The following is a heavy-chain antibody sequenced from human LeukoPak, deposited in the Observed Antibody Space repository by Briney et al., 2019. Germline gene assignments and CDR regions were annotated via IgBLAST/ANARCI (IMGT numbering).Heavy chain of an antibody. CDR1: GLTFSRYS. V-gene: IGHV3-21*01. CDR3: ASIAAAGTSVYYYMDV. J-gene: IGHJ6*03. CDR2: ISSGSTYI. D-gene: IGHD6-13*01. Sequence: GGSLRLSCVASGLTFSRYSMNWVRQAPGKGLEWVSSISSGSTYIYYADSVKGRFTISRDNAKNSLYLQMNSLRAEDTAVYYCASIAAAGTSVYYYMDVWGKGTTVTISS.